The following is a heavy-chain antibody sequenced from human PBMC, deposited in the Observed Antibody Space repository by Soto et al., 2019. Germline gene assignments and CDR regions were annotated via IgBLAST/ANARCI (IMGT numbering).Heavy chain of an antibody. CDR3: AKGGLLWFGELSLPPDY. CDR2: ISGSGGST. V-gene: IGHV3-23*01. Sequence: PGGSLRLSCAASGFPFSSYAMSWVREPPGKWLEWVSAISGSGGSTYYADSVKGRFTISRDNSKNTLYLQMNSLRAEDTAVYYCAKGGLLWFGELSLPPDYWDQGTLVTVSS. D-gene: IGHD3-10*01. J-gene: IGHJ4*02. CDR1: GFPFSSYA.